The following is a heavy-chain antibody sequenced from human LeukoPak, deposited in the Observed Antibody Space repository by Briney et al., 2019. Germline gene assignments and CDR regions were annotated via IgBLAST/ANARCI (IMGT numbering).Heavy chain of an antibody. CDR2: IYHSGST. CDR3: ASFGTGRTHYYYMDV. Sequence: PGGSLRLSCAASGFTFSSYAMSWVRQAPGKGLEWIGSIYHSGSTYYNPSLKSRVTISVDTSKNQFSLKLSSVTAADTAVYYCASFGTGRTHYYYMDVWGKGTTVTVPS. D-gene: IGHD1-7*01. CDR1: GFTFSSYA. J-gene: IGHJ6*03. V-gene: IGHV4-38-2*01.